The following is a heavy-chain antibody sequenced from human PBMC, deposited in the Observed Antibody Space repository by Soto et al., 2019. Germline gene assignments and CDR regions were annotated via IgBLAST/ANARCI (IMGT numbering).Heavy chain of an antibody. V-gene: IGHV1-18*01. CDR2: ISAYNGNT. CDR1: GYTFTSYG. D-gene: IGHD2-2*01. Sequence: QVQLVQSGAEVKKPGASVKVSCKASGYTFTSYGISWVRQAPGQGLEWMGWISAYNGNTNYAQKLQGRVTMTTDTSTSTAYMELRSLRSDDTAVYYCVSSGLYCSSTSCYANHYGDYGYYYYYMDVWGKGTTVTVSS. J-gene: IGHJ6*03. CDR3: VSSGLYCSSTSCYANHYGDYGYYYYYMDV.